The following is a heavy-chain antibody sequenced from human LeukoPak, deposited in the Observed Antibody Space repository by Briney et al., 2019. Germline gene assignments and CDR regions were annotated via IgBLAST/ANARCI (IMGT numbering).Heavy chain of an antibody. CDR2: INHSGYT. V-gene: IGHV4-34*01. J-gene: IGHJ4*02. Sequence: SETLSLTCAVSGVSFNDYYWSWVRQTHGKGLEWIGEINHSGYTNDSPSLKSRVTLSIDTSRKQFSLNLRSVTVADTGIYYCTRMTTGHDYWGQGTLVTVSS. CDR3: TRMTTGHDY. CDR1: GVSFNDYY. D-gene: IGHD4-17*01.